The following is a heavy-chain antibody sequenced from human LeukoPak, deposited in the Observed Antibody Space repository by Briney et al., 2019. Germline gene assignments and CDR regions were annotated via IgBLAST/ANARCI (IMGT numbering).Heavy chain of an antibody. CDR1: GFTFSSYE. V-gene: IGHV3-23*01. J-gene: IGHJ4*02. CDR3: ARGGVDHYGSGTYYLMYYFDH. CDR2: ISGSGGAT. Sequence: GGSLRLSCAASGFTFSSYEMNWVRQAPGKGLEWVSGISGSGGATYYADSVKGRFTVSRDDPHNTLYLQMNSVRAEDTAVYFCARGGVDHYGSGTYYLMYYFDHWGQGTLVPVSS. D-gene: IGHD3-10*01.